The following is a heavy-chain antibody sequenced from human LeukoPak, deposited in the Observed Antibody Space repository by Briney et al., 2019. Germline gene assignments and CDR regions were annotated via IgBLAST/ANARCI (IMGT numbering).Heavy chain of an antibody. Sequence: ASMKVSCKVSGYTLTELSMHWVRQAPGKGLEWMGGFDPEDGETIYAQKFQGRVTITADESTSTAYMELSSLRSEDTAVYYCANLVDYWGQGTLVTVSS. CDR2: FDPEDGET. CDR3: ANLVDY. J-gene: IGHJ4*02. CDR1: GYTLTELS. V-gene: IGHV1-24*01.